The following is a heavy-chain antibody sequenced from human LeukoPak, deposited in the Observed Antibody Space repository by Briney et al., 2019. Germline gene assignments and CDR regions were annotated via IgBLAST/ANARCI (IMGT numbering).Heavy chain of an antibody. CDR2: IWYDGSNK. Sequence: QPGGSLRLSCAASGFTFSSYGMHWVRQAPGKGLEWVAVIWYDGSNKYYADSVKGRFTIFRDNSKNTLYLQMNSLRAEDTAVYYCARNQGGYSYGYLFDYWGQGTLVTVSS. CDR3: ARNQGGYSYGYLFDY. CDR1: GFTFSSYG. D-gene: IGHD5-18*01. J-gene: IGHJ4*02. V-gene: IGHV3-33*01.